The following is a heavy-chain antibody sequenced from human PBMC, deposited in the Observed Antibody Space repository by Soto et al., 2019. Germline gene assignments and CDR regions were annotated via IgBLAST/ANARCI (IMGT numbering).Heavy chain of an antibody. Sequence: SETLSLTCTVSGGSISSSSYYWGWIRQPPGKGLEWIGSIYYSGSTYYNPSLKSRVTISVDTSKNQFSLKLSSLTAADTAVYYCARGITMVREPYYYGMDVWGQGTTVTVSS. V-gene: IGHV4-39*01. CDR2: IYYSGST. CDR1: GGSISSSSYY. D-gene: IGHD3-10*01. CDR3: ARGITMVREPYYYGMDV. J-gene: IGHJ6*02.